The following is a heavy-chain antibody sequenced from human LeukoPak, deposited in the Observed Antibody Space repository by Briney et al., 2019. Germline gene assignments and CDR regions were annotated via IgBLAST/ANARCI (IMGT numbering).Heavy chain of an antibody. CDR1: GFTFSSYA. CDR2: ISYDGSNK. J-gene: IGHJ4*02. Sequence: QPGGSLRLSCAASGFTFSSYAMHWVRQAPGKGLEWVAVISYDGSNKYYADSVKGRFTISRDNSKNTLYLQMNSLRAEDTAVYYCARGGEYSSSLFPFDYWGQGTLVTVSS. V-gene: IGHV3-30-3*01. D-gene: IGHD6-6*01. CDR3: ARGGEYSSSLFPFDY.